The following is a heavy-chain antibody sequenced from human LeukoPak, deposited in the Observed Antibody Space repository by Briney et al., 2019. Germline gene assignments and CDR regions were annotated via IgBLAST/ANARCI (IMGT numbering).Heavy chain of an antibody. Sequence: GGSLRLSCAASGFTFSSYGMHWVRQAPGKGLEWVAVISYDGSNKYYADSVKGRFTISRDNSKNTLYLQMNSLRAEDTAVYYCARGTGVRDILTGYLSWTFDYWGQGTLVTVSS. V-gene: IGHV3-30*03. CDR2: ISYDGSNK. CDR1: GFTFSSYG. J-gene: IGHJ4*02. CDR3: ARGTGVRDILTGYLSWTFDY. D-gene: IGHD3-9*01.